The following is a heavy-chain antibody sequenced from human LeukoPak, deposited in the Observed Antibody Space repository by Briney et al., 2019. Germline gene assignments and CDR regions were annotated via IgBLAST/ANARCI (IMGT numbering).Heavy chain of an antibody. CDR2: ISSSSSYI. CDR1: GFTFSSYS. Sequence: PGGSLRLSCAASGFTFSSYSMNWVRQAPGKGLEWVSSISSSSSYIYYADSVKGRFTISRDNAKNSLYLQMNSLRAEDTALYYCARRVGDSSGSPYSNWGQGTLVTVSS. V-gene: IGHV3-21*01. D-gene: IGHD3-22*01. CDR3: ARRVGDSSGSPYSN. J-gene: IGHJ4*02.